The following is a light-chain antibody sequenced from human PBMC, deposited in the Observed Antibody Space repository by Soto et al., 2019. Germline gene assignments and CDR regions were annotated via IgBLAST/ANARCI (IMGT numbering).Light chain of an antibody. CDR1: SSDGGLYNY. V-gene: IGLV2-14*03. CDR2: DVN. Sequence: QSALTQPASVSGSPGQSITISCTGSSSDGGLYNYVSWYQQHPGKAPKLMIYDVNDRPSGVSDRFSGSKSGNTASLTISGLQADDEADYFCSSYTSDTTHVVFGGGTQLTVL. J-gene: IGLJ2*01. CDR3: SSYTSDTTHVV.